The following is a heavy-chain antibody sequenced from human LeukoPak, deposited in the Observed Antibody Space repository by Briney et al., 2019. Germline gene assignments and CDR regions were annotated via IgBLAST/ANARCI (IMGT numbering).Heavy chain of an antibody. CDR2: INHSGST. D-gene: IGHD3-22*01. J-gene: IGHJ4*02. CDR1: GGSFSGYY. V-gene: IGHV4-34*01. Sequence: SETLSLTCAVYGGSFSGYYWSWIRQPPGKGLEWIGEINHSGSTNYNPSLKSRVTISVDTSKNQFSLKLSSVTAADTAVYYCASGYDSSGYYPQYYFDYWGQGTLVTVSS. CDR3: ASGYDSSGYYPQYYFDY.